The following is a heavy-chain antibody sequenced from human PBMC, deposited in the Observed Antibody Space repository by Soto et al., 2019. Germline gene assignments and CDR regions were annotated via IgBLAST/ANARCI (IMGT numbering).Heavy chain of an antibody. J-gene: IGHJ4*02. V-gene: IGHV3-23*01. CDR3: GRLEPSKAFDY. CDR1: VLTFSTYA. CDR2: LSGSRDPT. Sequence: PGRALRLPCAASVLTFSTYAMARVRQAPGKGLECVPTLSGSRDPTYYSDSVKGRFAISRDNSNNTVYLQMNSLRADDTAVYYCGRLEPSKAFDYWGQGTMFTVSS. D-gene: IGHD1-1*01.